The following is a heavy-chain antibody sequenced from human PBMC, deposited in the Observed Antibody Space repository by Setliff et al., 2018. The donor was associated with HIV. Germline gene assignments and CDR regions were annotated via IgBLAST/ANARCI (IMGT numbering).Heavy chain of an antibody. CDR3: ARMRGRAVLSYYFDH. CDR2: VSHSGST. D-gene: IGHD6-19*01. J-gene: IGHJ4*02. CDR1: SGSISYYY. V-gene: IGHV4-59*01. Sequence: SETLSLTCNVASGSISYYYWSWVRQPPGRGLEWIGYVSHSGSTSYNPSLNSRVTMSVDTSRDQFSLKVRSVTAADTAVYYCARMRGRAVLSYYFDHWGQGRLVTVSS.